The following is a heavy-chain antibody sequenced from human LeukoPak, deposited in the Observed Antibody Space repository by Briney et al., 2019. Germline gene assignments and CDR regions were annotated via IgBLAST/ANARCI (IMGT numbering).Heavy chain of an antibody. CDR1: GFTFSSYS. CDR3: ARDRYYGDYIGY. Sequence: GGSLGLSCAVSGFTFSSYSMNWVRQAPGKGLEWVSYISSSSSTIYYADSVKGRFTISRDNAKNSLYLQMNSLRDEDTAVYYCARDRYYGDYIGYWGQGTLVTVSS. J-gene: IGHJ4*02. D-gene: IGHD4-17*01. V-gene: IGHV3-48*02. CDR2: ISSSSSTI.